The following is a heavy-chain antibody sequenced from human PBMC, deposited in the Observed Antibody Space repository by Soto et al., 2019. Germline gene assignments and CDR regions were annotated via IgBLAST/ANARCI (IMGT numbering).Heavy chain of an antibody. CDR1: GFSLSTSGVG. CDR2: IYWDDDK. J-gene: IGHJ4*02. CDR3: AHSDGYNHGIDY. V-gene: IGHV2-5*02. D-gene: IGHD5-12*01. Sequence: QITLKESGPTLVKPTQTLTLTCTFSGFSLSTSGVGVGWIRQPPGKALEWLALIYWDDDKRYSPSLKSRLTITKDTSKNQVVLTMTNMDPVDIATYYCAHSDGYNHGIDYWGQGTLVTVSS.